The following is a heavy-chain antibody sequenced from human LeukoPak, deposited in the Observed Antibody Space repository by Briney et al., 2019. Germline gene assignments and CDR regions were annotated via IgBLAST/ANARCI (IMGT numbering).Heavy chain of an antibody. Sequence: GGSLRLSCAASGFTFSDYYMSWFRQAPGKGLEWVGSIRSKAFGGTTEYAASVKGRLTISRDDSKSIAYLQMNSLRAEDTAVYYCARGGGYWGQGTLVTVSS. V-gene: IGHV3-71*01. CDR3: ARGGGY. CDR1: GFTFSDYY. J-gene: IGHJ4*02. CDR2: IRSKAFGGTT.